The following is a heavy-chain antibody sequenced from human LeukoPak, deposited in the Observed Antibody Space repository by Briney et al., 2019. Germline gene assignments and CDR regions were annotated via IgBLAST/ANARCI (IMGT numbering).Heavy chain of an antibody. CDR3: ARDLEGQLVLGLDY. D-gene: IGHD6-6*01. CDR1: GFTFSSYA. V-gene: IGHV3-30-3*01. Sequence: PGGSLRLSCAASGFTFSSYAMHWVRQAPGKGLEWVAVISYDGSNKYYADSVKGRFTISRDNSKNTLYLQMNSLRAEDTAVYYCARDLEGQLVLGLDYWGQGTQVTVSS. CDR2: ISYDGSNK. J-gene: IGHJ4*02.